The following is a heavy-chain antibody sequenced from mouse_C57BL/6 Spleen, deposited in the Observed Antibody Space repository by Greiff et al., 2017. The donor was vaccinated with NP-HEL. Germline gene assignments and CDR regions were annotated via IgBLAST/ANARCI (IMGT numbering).Heavy chain of an antibody. CDR2: IHPNSGST. Sequence: QVQLQQSGAELVKPGASVKLSCKASGYTFTSYWMHWVKQRPGQGLEWIGMIHPNSGSTNYNEKFKSKATLTVDKSSSTAYMQLSSLTSEDSAVYYCAREGDGYDVAMDYWGQGTSVTVSS. D-gene: IGHD2-2*01. CDR1: GYTFTSYW. CDR3: AREGDGYDVAMDY. J-gene: IGHJ4*01. V-gene: IGHV1-64*01.